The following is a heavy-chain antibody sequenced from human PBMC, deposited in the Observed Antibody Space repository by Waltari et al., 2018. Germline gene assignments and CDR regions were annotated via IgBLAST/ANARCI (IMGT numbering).Heavy chain of an antibody. CDR3: ARPPFTSSWYYFDR. CDR2: ISPQNGDT. V-gene: IGHV1-18*01. J-gene: IGHJ4*02. CDR1: GSIFTNYG. Sequence: MQSGPEVKRPGASVNVPCKASGSIFTNYGVSWVRQAPGHGLEYMGWISPQNGDTNFVQKFRGRVTMTTDTSTSTAYMELRSLTPDDTAIYFCARPPFTSSWYYFDRWGQGTLVTVSS. D-gene: IGHD3-22*01.